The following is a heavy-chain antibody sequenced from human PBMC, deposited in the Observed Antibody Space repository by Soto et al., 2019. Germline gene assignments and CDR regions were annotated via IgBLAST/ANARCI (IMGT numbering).Heavy chain of an antibody. D-gene: IGHD4-4*01. CDR2: ISNTGSPI. J-gene: IGHJ4*01. V-gene: IGHV3-11*01. Sequence: PGGSLRLSCVASGFTFSDYYMSWIRQVPGRGLEWISYISNTGSPIKYADSVKGRFTISRDNAKNSLYLQMNSLRVEDTAVYYCVRDRPLYIFDYWGHGTLVTVSS. CDR3: VRDRPLYIFDY. CDR1: GFTFSDYY.